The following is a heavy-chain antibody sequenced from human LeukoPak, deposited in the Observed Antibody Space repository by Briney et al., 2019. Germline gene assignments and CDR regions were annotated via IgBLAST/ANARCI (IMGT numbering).Heavy chain of an antibody. Sequence: ASVKVSCKASGGTFSSYAISWVRQAPGQGLEWMGGIIPIFGTANYAQKFQGRVTMTTDTSTSKAYMELRSLRSDDRAVYYCARVKGPYDYGWGSYRDTRDAFDIWGQGTMVTVSS. J-gene: IGHJ3*02. D-gene: IGHD3-16*02. CDR2: IIPIFGTA. CDR1: GGTFSSYA. CDR3: ARVKGPYDYGWGSYRDTRDAFDI. V-gene: IGHV1-69*05.